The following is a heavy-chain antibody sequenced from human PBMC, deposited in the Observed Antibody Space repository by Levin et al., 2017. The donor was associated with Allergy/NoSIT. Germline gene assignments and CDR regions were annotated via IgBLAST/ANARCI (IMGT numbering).Heavy chain of an antibody. V-gene: IGHV3-30*03. J-gene: IGHJ4*02. CDR2: ISYDGGNK. Sequence: SLRLSCAASGFTFSNYGMHWVRQAPGKGLEWVAVISYDGGNKYYADSVKGRFTISRDNSKDTLYLQMNSLRAEDTAVYYCALIEGTPMVPYWGQGTLVTVSS. D-gene: IGHD5-18*01. CDR1: GFTFSNYG. CDR3: ALIEGTPMVPY.